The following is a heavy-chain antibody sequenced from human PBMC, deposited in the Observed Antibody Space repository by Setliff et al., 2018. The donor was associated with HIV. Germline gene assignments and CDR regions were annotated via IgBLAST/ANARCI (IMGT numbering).Heavy chain of an antibody. V-gene: IGHV3-23*01. CDR2: ISSGGEIM. D-gene: IGHD5-18*01. Sequence: GGSLRLSCAASGFTFSSYAMSWVRQAPGKGLEWVSAISSGGEIMFYADSVKGRFTISRDNSKNTLYLQMISLRADDTAVYYCAKGFRPVDTALVSGPTYWGQGIRVTVSS. J-gene: IGHJ4*02. CDR3: AKGFRPVDTALVSGPTY. CDR1: GFTFSSYA.